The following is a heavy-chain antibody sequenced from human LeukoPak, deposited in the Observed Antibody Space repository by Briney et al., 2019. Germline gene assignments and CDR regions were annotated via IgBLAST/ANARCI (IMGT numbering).Heavy chain of an antibody. Sequence: TGGSLRLSCTASGFTFGDYAMSWFRQAPGKGLEWVGFIRSKAYGGTTEYAASVKGRFTISRDDSKSIAYLQMNSLKTEDTAVYYCTGHDEYSSSAPFDYWGQGTLVTVSS. J-gene: IGHJ4*02. D-gene: IGHD6-6*01. V-gene: IGHV3-49*03. CDR3: TGHDEYSSSAPFDY. CDR2: IRSKAYGGTT. CDR1: GFTFGDYA.